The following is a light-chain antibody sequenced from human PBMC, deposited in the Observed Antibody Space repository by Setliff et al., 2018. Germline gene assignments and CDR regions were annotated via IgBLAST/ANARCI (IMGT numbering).Light chain of an antibody. J-gene: IGLJ1*01. CDR3: AAWDDSLNGEV. V-gene: IGLV1-44*01. CDR2: RNN. CDR1: SSNIGSNT. Sequence: QSVLTQPPSASGTPGQRVTISCSGSSSNIGSNTVNWYQQLPGTAPKLLIYRNNQRPSGVPDRFSGSESGTSASLAISGLQSEDEADYYCAAWDDSLNGEVFGTGTKVTVL.